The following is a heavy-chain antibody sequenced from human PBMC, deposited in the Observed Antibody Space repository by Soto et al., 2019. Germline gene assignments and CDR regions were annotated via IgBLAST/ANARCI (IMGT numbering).Heavy chain of an antibody. V-gene: IGHV5-51*01. Sequence: GESLNISCKGSGYSFTSYWIGWVRQMPGKGLEWMGIIYPGDSDTRYSPSFQGQVTISADKSISTAYLQWSSLKASDTAMYYCARVTTVTTLYYYYGMDVWGQGTTVTVSS. D-gene: IGHD4-4*01. CDR3: ARVTTVTTLYYYYGMDV. CDR1: GYSFTSYW. J-gene: IGHJ6*02. CDR2: IYPGDSDT.